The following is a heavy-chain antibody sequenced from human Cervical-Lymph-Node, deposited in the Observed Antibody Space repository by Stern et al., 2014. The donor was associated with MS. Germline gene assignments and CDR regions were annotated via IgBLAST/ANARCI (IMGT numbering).Heavy chain of an antibody. CDR3: ASSKRDDIWSGFDYYYYGMAV. Sequence: QLVQSGAEVKKPGAAVKVSCKASGYTFSSDYMHWVRQAPGQGLEWMGVINPSDGNPTYAQKFRGRVTLTRDTSTSTLHLQISRLGSDNTAVYYCASSKRDDIWSGFDYYYYGMAVWGQGTTVIVSS. D-gene: IGHD3-3*01. J-gene: IGHJ6*02. CDR1: GYTFSSDY. V-gene: IGHV1-46*01. CDR2: INPSDGNP.